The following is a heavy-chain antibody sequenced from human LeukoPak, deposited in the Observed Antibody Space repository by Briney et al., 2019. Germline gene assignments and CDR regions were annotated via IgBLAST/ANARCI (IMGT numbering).Heavy chain of an antibody. CDR1: GLTVSSNY. V-gene: IGHV3-66*01. D-gene: IGHD3-16*01. CDR2: IHSGGST. CDR3: ARYTSSPGEGMDV. J-gene: IGHJ6*02. Sequence: PGGSLRLSCAASGLTVSSNYMSWVRQAPGKGLEWVSVIHSGGSTNYADSVKGRFTISRDNSKNTLYLQMNSLRAEDTAVYYCARYTSSPGEGMDVWGQGTTVTVSS.